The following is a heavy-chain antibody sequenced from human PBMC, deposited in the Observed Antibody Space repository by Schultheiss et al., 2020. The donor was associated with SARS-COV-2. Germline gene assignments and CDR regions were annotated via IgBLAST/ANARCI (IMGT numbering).Heavy chain of an antibody. D-gene: IGHD3-10*01. CDR3: ARVSASGVYYYYGMDV. CDR1: GGSISSSSYY. J-gene: IGHJ6*02. CDR2: IYYSGST. V-gene: IGHV4-61*05. Sequence: SETLSLTCTVSGGSISSSSYYWGWIRQPPGKGLEWIGYIYYSGSTYYNPSLKSRVTISVDKSKNQFSLKLSSVTAADTAVYYCARVSASGVYYYYGMDVWGQGTTVTVSS.